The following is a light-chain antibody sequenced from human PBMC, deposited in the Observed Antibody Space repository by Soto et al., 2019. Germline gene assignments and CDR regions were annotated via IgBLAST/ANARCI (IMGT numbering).Light chain of an antibody. J-gene: IGKJ1*01. Sequence: DIQMTQSPSSVSASVGDRVTITCRASQGIIHWLAWYQQKPGKAPRLLIYAASSLQSGVPSRFSGSGSGTDFTLIISSLQPEDFATYFCQQANSFPWTFGQGTKVEIK. CDR1: QGIIHW. CDR2: AAS. V-gene: IGKV1-12*01. CDR3: QQANSFPWT.